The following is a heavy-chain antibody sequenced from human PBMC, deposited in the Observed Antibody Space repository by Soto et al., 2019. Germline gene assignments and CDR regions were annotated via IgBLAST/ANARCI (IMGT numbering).Heavy chain of an antibody. CDR3: ARGQVVAAQH. Sequence: SDTLSLTCAVSGGSLSSGGYSWSWIRQPPGKGLEWIGYIYHSGSTYYNPSLKSRVTVSVDRSKNQFSLKLSSVTAADTAVYYCARGQVVAAQHWGQGTLVTVSS. V-gene: IGHV4-30-2*01. CDR2: IYHSGST. CDR1: GGSLSSGGYS. D-gene: IGHD2-15*01. J-gene: IGHJ4*02.